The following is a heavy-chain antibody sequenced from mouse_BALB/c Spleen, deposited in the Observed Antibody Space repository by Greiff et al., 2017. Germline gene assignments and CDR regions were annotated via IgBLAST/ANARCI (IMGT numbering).Heavy chain of an antibody. V-gene: IGHV5-6-2*01. CDR2: INSNGGST. J-gene: IGHJ2*01. CDR1: GFTFSSYY. CDR3: ARAWYSYYFDY. Sequence: EVQGVESGGGLVKLGGSLKLSCAASGFTFSSYYMSWVRQTPEKRLELVAAINSNGGSTYYPDTVKGRFTISRDNAKNTLYLQMSSLKSEDTALYYCARAWYSYYFDYWGQGTTLTVSS. D-gene: IGHD1-1*02.